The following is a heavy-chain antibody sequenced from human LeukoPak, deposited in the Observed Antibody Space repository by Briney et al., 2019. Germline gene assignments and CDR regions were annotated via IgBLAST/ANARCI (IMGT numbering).Heavy chain of an antibody. CDR2: ISGGGGTP. J-gene: IGHJ4*02. D-gene: IGHD2-15*01. CDR1: GFTFSSYA. CDR3: AKSGLNRFDY. Sequence: GGSLRLSCAASGFTFSSYAMSWVRQAPGKGLEWVSTISGGGGTPYYADSVKGRFTISRDNSKNTLFPQMNSLRVEDTAVHYCAKSGLNRFDYWGQGALVTVSS. V-gene: IGHV3-23*01.